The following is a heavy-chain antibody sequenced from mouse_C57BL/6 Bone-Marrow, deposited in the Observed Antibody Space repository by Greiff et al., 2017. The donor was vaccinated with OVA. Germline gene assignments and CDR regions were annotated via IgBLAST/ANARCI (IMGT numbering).Heavy chain of an antibody. Sequence: QVQLQQSGAELASPGASVTLSCKASGYTFTDPIMNWVKKRPGPGLEWIGRIYPVSGETNYNQQFMGQATFSVNRSSSTVYMVLNSLSSEGPAVYYCGNYDYDGGVCAYWGQGTLVTVSA. CDR1: GYTFTDPI. D-gene: IGHD2-4*01. CDR3: GNYDYDGGVCAY. CDR2: IYPVSGET. V-gene: IGHV1-11*01. J-gene: IGHJ3*01.